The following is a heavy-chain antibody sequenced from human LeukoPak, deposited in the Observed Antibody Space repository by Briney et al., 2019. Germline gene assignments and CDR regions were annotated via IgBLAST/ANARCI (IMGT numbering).Heavy chain of an antibody. J-gene: IGHJ5*02. CDR1: GYSISSGYY. CDR3: ARAYSSSWYWNWFDP. Sequence: PSETLSLTCTVSGYSISSGYYWGWIRQPPGKGLEWIGSIYNSGSTYYNPSLKSRVTISVDMSKNQFSLKMSSVTAADTAVYYCARAYSSSWYWNWFDPWGQGTLVTVSS. V-gene: IGHV4-38-2*02. CDR2: IYNSGST. D-gene: IGHD6-13*01.